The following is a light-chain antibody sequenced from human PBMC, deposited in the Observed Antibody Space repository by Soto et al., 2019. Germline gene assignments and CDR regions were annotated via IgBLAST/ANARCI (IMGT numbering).Light chain of an antibody. CDR3: CSYAGSRV. V-gene: IGLV2-11*01. CDR2: DVS. J-gene: IGLJ1*01. Sequence: QSVLTQPRSVSGSPGQSVTISCTGTSSDVGGYNYVSWYQQHPGKAPKLMIYDVSKRPSGVPDRFPGSKSGNTASLTISGLQAEDEADYYCCSYAGSRVFGTGTKLTVL. CDR1: SSDVGGYNY.